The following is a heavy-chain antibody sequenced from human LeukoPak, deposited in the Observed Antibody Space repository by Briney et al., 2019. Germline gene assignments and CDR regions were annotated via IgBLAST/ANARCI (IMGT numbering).Heavy chain of an antibody. CDR1: GFTFTSSA. CDR2: IVVGSGNT. J-gene: IGHJ4*02. D-gene: IGHD6-13*01. Sequence: ASVKVSCKASGFTFTSSAVQWVRQARGQRLEWIGWIVVGSGNTNYAQKFQERVTITRDMSTSTAYMELSSLRSEDTAVYYCASIRLAAAGTPYYFDYWGQGTLVTVSS. V-gene: IGHV1-58*01. CDR3: ASIRLAAAGTPYYFDY.